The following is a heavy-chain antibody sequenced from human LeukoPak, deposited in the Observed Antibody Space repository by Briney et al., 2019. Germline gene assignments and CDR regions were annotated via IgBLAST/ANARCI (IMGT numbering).Heavy chain of an antibody. V-gene: IGHV4-31*03. CDR1: GGSISSGGYY. Sequence: SQTLSLTCTVSGGSISSGGYYWSWIRQHPGKGLEWIGYIYYSGSTYYNPCLKSRVTISVDTSKNQFSLKLSSVTAADTAVYYCARLGVTMVRGVIITINWFDPWGQGTLVTVSS. J-gene: IGHJ5*02. D-gene: IGHD3-10*01. CDR3: ARLGVTMVRGVIITINWFDP. CDR2: IYYSGST.